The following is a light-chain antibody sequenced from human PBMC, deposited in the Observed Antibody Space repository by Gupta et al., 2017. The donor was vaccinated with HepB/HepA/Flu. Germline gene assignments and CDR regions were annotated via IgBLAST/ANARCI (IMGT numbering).Light chain of an antibody. CDR1: SSNIGGNT. J-gene: IGLJ2*01. CDR2: SNN. V-gene: IGLV1-44*01. Sequence: QSVLTPPPSASGTPGQRVTISCSGSSSNIGGNTVNWYQQLPGTAPKLLIYSNNQRPSGVPDRLSGSKSGTSASLAISGLQAEDEADYYCVAWDDSLNGVVFGGGTKLTVL. CDR3: VAWDDSLNGVV.